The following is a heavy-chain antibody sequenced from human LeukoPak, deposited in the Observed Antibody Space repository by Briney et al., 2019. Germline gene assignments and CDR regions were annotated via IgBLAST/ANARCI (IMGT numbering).Heavy chain of an antibody. CDR3: ARVGYSYVINDWSRTGLGAYPTKYYYHMDV. Sequence: PSETLSLTCAVYGGSFSGYYWSWIRQPPGKGLEWIGEINHSGSTNYNPSLKSRVTISGDTSKNQFSLKLSSVTAADTAVYFCARVGYSYVINDWSRTGLGAYPTKYYYHMDVWGRGTTVSVSS. J-gene: IGHJ6*03. CDR2: INHSGST. V-gene: IGHV4-34*01. D-gene: IGHD5-18*01. CDR1: GGSFSGYY.